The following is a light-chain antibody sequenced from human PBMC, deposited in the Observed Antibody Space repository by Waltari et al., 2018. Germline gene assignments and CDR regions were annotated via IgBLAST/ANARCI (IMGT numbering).Light chain of an antibody. CDR1: QSVSSY. CDR3: QQRSDWPPGFT. Sequence: EIVLTQSPATLSLSPGERATLSCRASQSVSSYLAWYQQKPGQTPRLLIYDASNWATGSPSRFIGSGSGTDVTLTISSLEPEDFAVYYCQQRSDWPPGFTFGPGTKVDIK. CDR2: DAS. J-gene: IGKJ3*01. V-gene: IGKV3-11*01.